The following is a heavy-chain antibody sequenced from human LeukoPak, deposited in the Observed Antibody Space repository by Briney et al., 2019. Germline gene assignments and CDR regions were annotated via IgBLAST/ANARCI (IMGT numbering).Heavy chain of an antibody. CDR3: ARTMGVHAFDV. J-gene: IGHJ3*01. CDR2: ISGYSGKT. V-gene: IGHV1-18*01. Sequence: ASVKVSCKSSGYAFNTYGISWVRQAPGQGLEWMGWISGYSGKTNYAQKFQGRVILTIDASTETIFMELTNLRSDDTAIFYCARTMGVHAFDVWGHGTLVIVSP. D-gene: IGHD3-10*01. CDR1: GYAFNTYG.